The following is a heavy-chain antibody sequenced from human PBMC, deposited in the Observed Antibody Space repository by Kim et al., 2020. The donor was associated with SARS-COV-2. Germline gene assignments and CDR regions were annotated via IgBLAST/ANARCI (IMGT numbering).Heavy chain of an antibody. J-gene: IGHJ6*02. V-gene: IGHV1-8*01. CDR3: ARYTDYYGSGSYYDTTYYYYAMDV. Sequence: ASVKVSCRASGYTFISYDINWVRQAPGQGLEWMGWMNPNSGNTGYAQKFQGRVTMTRYSSTSTAYMELSSLRSEDTAVYYCARYTDYYGSGSYYDTTYYYYAMDVWGQGTTVTVSS. CDR1: GYTFISYD. D-gene: IGHD3-10*01. CDR2: MNPNSGNT.